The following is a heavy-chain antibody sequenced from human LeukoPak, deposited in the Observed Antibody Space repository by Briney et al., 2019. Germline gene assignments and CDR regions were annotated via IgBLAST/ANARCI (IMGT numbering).Heavy chain of an antibody. D-gene: IGHD2-2*01. CDR1: GGSFSTYY. Sequence: SETLSLTCTVSGGSFSTYYWSWIRQPPGKGLEWIGYIYYSGSTNYNPSLKSRVTISVDTSKNQFSLKLSSVTAADTAVYYCARGCSSSSCPNWYFDLWGRGTLVTVSS. CDR2: IYYSGST. V-gene: IGHV4-59*01. CDR3: ARGCSSSSCPNWYFDL. J-gene: IGHJ2*01.